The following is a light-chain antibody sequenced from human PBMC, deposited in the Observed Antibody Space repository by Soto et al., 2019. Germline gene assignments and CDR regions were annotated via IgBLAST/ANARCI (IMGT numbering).Light chain of an antibody. Sequence: DIVMTQSPLSLPVTPGEPASISCRSSQSLLHSNGYNYLDWYLQKPGQSPQLLIYLGSNRASGVPDRFSGSGSGTDFTLKISSLQSEDFAVYYCQQYNNWPSYGFGQGTKVDIK. CDR1: QSLLHSNGYNY. V-gene: IGKV2-28*01. CDR3: QQYNNWPSYG. J-gene: IGKJ2*03. CDR2: LGS.